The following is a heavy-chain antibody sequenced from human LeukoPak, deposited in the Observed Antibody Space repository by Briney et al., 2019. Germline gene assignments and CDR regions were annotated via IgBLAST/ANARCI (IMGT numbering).Heavy chain of an antibody. J-gene: IGHJ3*02. CDR1: GGSIRSGGYC. CDR2: IYYSGST. Sequence: PSETLSLTCTVSGGSIRSGGYCWSWIRQHPGKGLEWIGYIYYSGSTYCNPSLKSRVTISVDTSKNQFSLKLSSVTAADTAVYYCARDKGVTASAFDIWGQGTMVTVSS. CDR3: ARDKGVTASAFDI. V-gene: IGHV4-31*03. D-gene: IGHD2-21*02.